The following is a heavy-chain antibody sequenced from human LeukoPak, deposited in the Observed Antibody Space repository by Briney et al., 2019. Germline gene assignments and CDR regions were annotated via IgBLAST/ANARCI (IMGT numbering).Heavy chain of an antibody. CDR1: GGSFSGYY. D-gene: IGHD6-13*01. Sequence: SETLSLTCAVYGGSFSGYYWSWIRQPPGKGLEWIGEINHSGSANYNPSLKSRVTISVDTSKNQFSLKLSSVTAADTAVYYCVLSSSWYQHWGQGTLVTVSS. V-gene: IGHV4-34*01. CDR2: INHSGSA. CDR3: VLSSSWYQH. J-gene: IGHJ1*01.